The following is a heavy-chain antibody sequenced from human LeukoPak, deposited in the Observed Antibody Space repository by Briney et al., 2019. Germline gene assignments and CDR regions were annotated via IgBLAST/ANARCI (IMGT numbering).Heavy chain of an antibody. J-gene: IGHJ4*02. D-gene: IGHD3-10*01. CDR2: ISSSSSYI. V-gene: IGHV3-21*01. CDR3: ARGSTMVRGVIDY. Sequence: GGSLRLSCAASGFTFSSYSMNWVRQAPGKGLEWVSSISSSSSYIYYADSAKGRFTISRDNAKNSLYLQMNSLRAEDTAVYYCARGSTMVRGVIDYWGQGTLVTVSS. CDR1: GFTFSSYS.